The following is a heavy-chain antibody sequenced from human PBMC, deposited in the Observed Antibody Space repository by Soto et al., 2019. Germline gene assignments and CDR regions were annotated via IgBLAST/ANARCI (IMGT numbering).Heavy chain of an antibody. J-gene: IGHJ5*02. D-gene: IGHD3-22*01. V-gene: IGHV1-3*01. Sequence: QVQLVQSGAEVKKPGASVKVSCKASGYTFTSYAMHWVCQAPGQRLEWMGWINAGNGNTKYSQKFQGRVTITRDTSASTAYMELSSLRSEDTAVYYCASDPYYYDSSGPPDFDPWGQGTLVTVSS. CDR1: GYTFTSYA. CDR2: INAGNGNT. CDR3: ASDPYYYDSSGPPDFDP.